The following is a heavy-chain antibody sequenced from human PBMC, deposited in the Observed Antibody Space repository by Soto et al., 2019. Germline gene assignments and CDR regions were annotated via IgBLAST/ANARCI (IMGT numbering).Heavy chain of an antibody. J-gene: IGHJ4*02. V-gene: IGHV1-2*02. CDR1: GYAITAYY. Sequence: QVQLVQSGTEVKKPRASVKVSSKASGYAITAYYIHWVRQAPGQSLEWMGCIDPRSGGEIYAQKFHDRVTMTRDTSISTAYMDMSRLRSDDTALYYCARDDYGIYPYWGQGTLVTVSS. CDR2: IDPRSGGE. D-gene: IGHD1-26*01. CDR3: ARDDYGIYPY.